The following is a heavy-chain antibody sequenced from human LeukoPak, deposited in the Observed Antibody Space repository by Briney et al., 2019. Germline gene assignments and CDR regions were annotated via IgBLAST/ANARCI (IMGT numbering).Heavy chain of an antibody. CDR1: GGSISIYY. CDR2: IYYSGST. V-gene: IGHV4-59*01. CDR3: ARVGGGMIRAFDI. Sequence: SETLSLTCTVSGGSISIYYWSWIRQPPGKGLEWIGYIYYSGSTNYNPSLKSRVTISVDTSKNQFSLKLSSVTAADTAVYYCARVGGGMIRAFDIWGQGTMVAVSS. J-gene: IGHJ3*02. D-gene: IGHD2-15*01.